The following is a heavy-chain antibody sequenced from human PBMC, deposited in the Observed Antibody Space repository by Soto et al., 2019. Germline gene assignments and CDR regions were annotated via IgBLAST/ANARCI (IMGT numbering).Heavy chain of an antibody. J-gene: IGHJ6*02. V-gene: IGHV5-10-1*01. D-gene: IGHD5-18*01. CDR1: GYSFTSYW. CDR2: IDPSDSYT. Sequence: GESLKISCKGSGYSFTSYWISWVRQMPGKGLEWMGRIDPSDSYTNYSPSFQGHVTISADKSISTAYLQWSSLKASDTAMYYCGRDSDTAMTPTHCMDVQHQGITGTVS. CDR3: GRDSDTAMTPTHCMDV.